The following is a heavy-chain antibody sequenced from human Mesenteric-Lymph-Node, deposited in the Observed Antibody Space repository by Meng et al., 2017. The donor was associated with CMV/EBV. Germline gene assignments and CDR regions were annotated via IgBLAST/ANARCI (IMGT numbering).Heavy chain of an antibody. V-gene: IGHV4-38-2*02. D-gene: IGHD2-2*01. CDR1: GYSINRGFY. CDR2: IYHSGMT. CDR3: ARWGIGTNWYAIDY. Sequence: SETLSLTCTVSGYSINRGFYWGWIRQPPGKELEWIGNIYHSGMTYYNSSLKSRVTISVDTSKYQLSLILSSVTAADTAVYYCARWGIGTNWYAIDYWGQGTLVTVSS. J-gene: IGHJ4*02.